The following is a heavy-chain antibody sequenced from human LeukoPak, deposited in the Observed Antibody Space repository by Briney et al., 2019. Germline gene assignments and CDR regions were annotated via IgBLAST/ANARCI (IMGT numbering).Heavy chain of an antibody. V-gene: IGHV4-38-2*01. D-gene: IGHD6-6*01. CDR3: ARVQYSSSSGYGYYYYYYMDV. Sequence: ETLSLTCAVSGYSISSGYYWGWIRQPPGKGLEWIGSIYHSGSTYYNPSLKSRVTISVDTSKNQFSLKLSSVTAADTAVYYCARVQYSSSSGYGYYYYYYMDVWGKGTTVTVSS. CDR1: GYSISSGYY. CDR2: IYHSGST. J-gene: IGHJ6*03.